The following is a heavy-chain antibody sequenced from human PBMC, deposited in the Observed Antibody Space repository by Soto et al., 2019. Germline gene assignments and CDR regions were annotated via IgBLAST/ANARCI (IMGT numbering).Heavy chain of an antibody. CDR3: ARWLPGQYCYDSIGYYGPRYYYDGRDV. CDR1: GFTFSSYW. V-gene: IGHV3-74*01. Sequence: EVQLVESGGGLVQPGGSLRLSCAASGFTFSSYWMHWVRQSPGKGLVWVSRINSDGSSTSYADSVKGRFTISRDNAKNTLYLQMNRLRDEDAAVYYCARWLPGQYCYDSIGYYGPRYYYDGRDVVGQGTTVTFSS. CDR2: INSDGSST. J-gene: IGHJ6*01. D-gene: IGHD3-22*01.